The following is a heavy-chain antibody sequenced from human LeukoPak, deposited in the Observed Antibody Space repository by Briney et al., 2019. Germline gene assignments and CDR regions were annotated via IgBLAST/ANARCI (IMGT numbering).Heavy chain of an antibody. V-gene: IGHV4-59*01. CDR2: TYNSGST. Sequence: PSETLSLTCTVSGGSISSYYWNWIRQPPGKGLGWIGHTYNSGSTNYNPSLKSRVTISVDTSKNQFSLKLTSVTAADTAVYYCARDGSGSYLNWFDPWGQGTLDTVSS. CDR3: ARDGSGSYLNWFDP. J-gene: IGHJ5*02. CDR1: GGSISSYY. D-gene: IGHD3-10*01.